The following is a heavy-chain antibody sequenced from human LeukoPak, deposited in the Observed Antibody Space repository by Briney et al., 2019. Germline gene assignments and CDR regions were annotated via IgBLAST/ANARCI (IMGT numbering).Heavy chain of an antibody. D-gene: IGHD2-2*01. CDR2: INPKSGVT. Sequence: ASVRVSCKASGYTFTGCYLHWVRQAPGQGLEGMGWINPKSGVTNYAQKFQGRVTMTRDTSISTAYMDVSTLNFDATAVYYCARVGHPTDIVLVPAAHSDLGTFDHWGQGTLVTVSS. CDR3: ARVGHPTDIVLVPAAHSDLGTFDH. V-gene: IGHV1-2*02. CDR1: GYTFTGCY. J-gene: IGHJ4*02.